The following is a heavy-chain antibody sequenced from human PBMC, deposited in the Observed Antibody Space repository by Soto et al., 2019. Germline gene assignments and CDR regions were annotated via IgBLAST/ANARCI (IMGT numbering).Heavy chain of an antibody. J-gene: IGHJ2*01. CDR1: GYTFTNYW. CDR3: MRTGGITAAGRYFDL. Sequence: PGESLKISCKGSGYTFTNYWIGWVRQMPGKGLEWMGIIYPGGSDTRYSPSFQGQVTISADKSISTAYLQWSSLKASDTAMYYCMRTGGITAAGRYFDLWGRGTLVTVSS. V-gene: IGHV5-51*01. D-gene: IGHD6-13*01. CDR2: IYPGGSDT.